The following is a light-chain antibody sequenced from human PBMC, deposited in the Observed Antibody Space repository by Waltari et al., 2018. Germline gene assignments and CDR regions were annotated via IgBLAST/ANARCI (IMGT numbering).Light chain of an antibody. CDR1: QSVSSY. CDR2: EAS. CDR3: QQRSTWPLT. V-gene: IGKV3-11*01. Sequence: EIVLTQSPATLSLSPGERATLSCRASQSVSSYLAWYQQKPGQAPRLLIYEASGRATGIPARFSGSGAGTEFTLTISSLEPEDFAVYYCQQRSTWPLTFGGGTKVEIK. J-gene: IGKJ4*01.